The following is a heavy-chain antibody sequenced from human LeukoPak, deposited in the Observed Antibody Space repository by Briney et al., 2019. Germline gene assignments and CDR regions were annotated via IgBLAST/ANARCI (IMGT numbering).Heavy chain of an antibody. V-gene: IGHV1-69*01. D-gene: IGHD2-2*01. Sequence: SVKVSCKASGGTFSSYAISWVRQAPGQGLEWMGGIIPIFGTANYAQKFQGRVTITADESTSTAYMELSSLRSEDTAVYYCARDEGDCSSTSCLFDYWGQGTLVTVSS. CDR3: ARDEGDCSSTSCLFDY. CDR2: IIPIFGTA. CDR1: GGTFSSYA. J-gene: IGHJ4*02.